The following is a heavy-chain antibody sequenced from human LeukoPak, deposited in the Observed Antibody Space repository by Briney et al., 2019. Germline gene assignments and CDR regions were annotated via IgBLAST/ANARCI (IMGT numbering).Heavy chain of an antibody. V-gene: IGHV1-2*02. CDR1: GYSFTAYS. D-gene: IGHD5-18*01. Sequence: GASVKVSCKASGYSFTAYSIVWVRQAPGQGLEWMGWIHPLSGGTAYGKTFQGRVTMTRDTSISTAYMELNSLGSDDAAVYYCARLGTGYSLSYWGQGTLVTVSS. J-gene: IGHJ4*02. CDR3: ARLGTGYSLSY. CDR2: IHPLSGGT.